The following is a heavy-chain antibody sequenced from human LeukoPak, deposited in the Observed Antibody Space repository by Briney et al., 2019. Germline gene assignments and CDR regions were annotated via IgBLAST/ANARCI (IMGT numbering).Heavy chain of an antibody. J-gene: IGHJ3*01. Sequence: GASVKVSCKTSGYSFTTYGTNWVRQAPGQGLEWMGWINPNSGGTKFAQRFQGRVSMTRDTSITTAYMDLSRLTSDDTAVYYCARGDRSSSILEDAFDLWGPGTMVSVSS. CDR1: GYSFTTYG. CDR3: ARGDRSSSILEDAFDL. CDR2: INPNSGGT. D-gene: IGHD6-6*01. V-gene: IGHV1-2*02.